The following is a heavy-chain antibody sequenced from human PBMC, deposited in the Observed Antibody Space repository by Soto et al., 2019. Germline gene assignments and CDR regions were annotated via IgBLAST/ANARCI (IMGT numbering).Heavy chain of an antibody. Sequence: SVKVSCKASGGTFSSYAISWVRQAPGQGLEWMGGIIPIFGTANYAQKFQGRVTITADESTSTAYMELSSLRSEDTAVHYCAKLAYDSSGYRDYWGQGTLVTVSS. D-gene: IGHD3-22*01. CDR1: GGTFSSYA. V-gene: IGHV1-69*13. CDR3: AKLAYDSSGYRDY. CDR2: IIPIFGTA. J-gene: IGHJ4*02.